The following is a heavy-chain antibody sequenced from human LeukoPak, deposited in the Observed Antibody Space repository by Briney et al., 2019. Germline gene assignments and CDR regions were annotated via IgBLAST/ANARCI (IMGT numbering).Heavy chain of an antibody. Sequence: GGSLRLSCAASGFTFSRYSMNWVRQAPGKGLDWVAVILEDGSIQYYADSVKGRFTISRDNSKNTLFLQMNSLRGEDTAMYYCARVQGGGFRTANYWGQGTLVTVSS. CDR1: GFTFSRYS. J-gene: IGHJ4*02. V-gene: IGHV3-30*03. CDR2: ILEDGSIQ. CDR3: ARVQGGGFRTANY. D-gene: IGHD1-14*01.